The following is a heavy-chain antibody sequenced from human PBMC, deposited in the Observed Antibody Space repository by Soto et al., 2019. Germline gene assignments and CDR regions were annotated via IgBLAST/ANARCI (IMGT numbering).Heavy chain of an antibody. J-gene: IGHJ4*02. D-gene: IGHD3-22*01. Sequence: GESLEISCKGSGYSFAGYWITWVRQKPGKGLEWMGRIDPSDSQTYYSPSFRGHVTISATKSITTVFLQWSSLRASDTAMYYCARQIYDSDTGPNFQYYFDSWGQGTPVTVSS. CDR2: IDPSDSQT. CDR3: ARQIYDSDTGPNFQYYFDS. V-gene: IGHV5-10-1*01. CDR1: GYSFAGYW.